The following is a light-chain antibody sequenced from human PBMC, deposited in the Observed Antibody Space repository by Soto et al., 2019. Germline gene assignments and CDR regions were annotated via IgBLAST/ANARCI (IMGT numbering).Light chain of an antibody. Sequence: QSVLTQPPSASGTPGQRVTISCSGSRSNIGSNYVYWHQQFPGTAPKLLIYQNNQRTSGTPDRFSGSKSGTSASLAISGLRSEDEADYYCAVWDDSLSVWVFGGGTQLTVL. CDR2: QNN. CDR1: RSNIGSNY. J-gene: IGLJ3*02. V-gene: IGLV1-47*01. CDR3: AVWDDSLSVWV.